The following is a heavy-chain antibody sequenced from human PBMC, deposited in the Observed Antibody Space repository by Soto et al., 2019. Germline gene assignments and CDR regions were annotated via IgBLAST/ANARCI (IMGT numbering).Heavy chain of an antibody. Sequence: EVQLVESGGGLVQPGGSLKLSCAVSGFTFSGSAMHWVRQASGKGLEWVGRIRSKSNSYATAYAASVKGRFTISRDDSKNTAYLQMNSLKTEDTAVYYCTRCYGDYVRDYWGQGTRVTVSS. J-gene: IGHJ4*02. D-gene: IGHD4-17*01. CDR2: IRSKSNSYAT. CDR1: GFTFSGSA. CDR3: TRCYGDYVRDY. V-gene: IGHV3-73*01.